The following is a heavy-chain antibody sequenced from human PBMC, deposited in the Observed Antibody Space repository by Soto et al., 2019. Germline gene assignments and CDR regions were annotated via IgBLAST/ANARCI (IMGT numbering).Heavy chain of an antibody. CDR3: AREALRFLEWPTAYYYYGMDV. CDR2: IIPIFGTT. Sequence: ASVKVSCKASGGTFSSYAISWVRQAPGQGLEWMGGIIPIFGTTNYAQKFQGRVTITADESTSTAYMELSSLRPEDTAVYYCAREALRFLEWPTAYYYYGMDVWGQGTTVTASS. D-gene: IGHD3-3*01. V-gene: IGHV1-69*13. J-gene: IGHJ6*02. CDR1: GGTFSSYA.